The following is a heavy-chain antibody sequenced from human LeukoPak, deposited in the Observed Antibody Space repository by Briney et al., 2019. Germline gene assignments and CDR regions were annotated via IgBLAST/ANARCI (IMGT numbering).Heavy chain of an antibody. J-gene: IGHJ4*02. CDR1: GFTFSDYD. Sequence: PGESLTLSCSASGFTFSDYDMNWVRQAPGKGLEWVSSISGRSSHMYYGESVKGRFSIYRDNAKNSLYRQMNSLGAEDTAVYYCGRAFPPLRVSSAGDFWGQGTLVTVSS. D-gene: IGHD3-16*01. CDR2: ISGRSSHM. CDR3: GRAFPPLRVSSAGDF. V-gene: IGHV3-21*01.